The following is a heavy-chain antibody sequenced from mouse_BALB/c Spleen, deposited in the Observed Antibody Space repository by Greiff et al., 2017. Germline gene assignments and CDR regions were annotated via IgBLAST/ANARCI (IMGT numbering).Heavy chain of an antibody. CDR2: IYPGSGNT. CDR1: GYTFTDYY. V-gene: IGHV1-77*01. D-gene: IGHD2-14*01. J-gene: IGHJ3*01. Sequence: QVQLQQSGAELARPGASVKLSCKASGYTFTDYYINWVKQRTGQGLEWIGEIYPGSGNTYYNEKFKGKATLTADKSSSTAYMQLSSLTSEDSAVYFCARGGYYRYDEGWFAYWGQGTLVTVSA. CDR3: ARGGYYRYDEGWFAY.